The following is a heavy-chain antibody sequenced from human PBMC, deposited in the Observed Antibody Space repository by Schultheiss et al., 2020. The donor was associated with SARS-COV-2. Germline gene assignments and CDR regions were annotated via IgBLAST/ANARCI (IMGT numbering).Heavy chain of an antibody. V-gene: IGHV3-23*01. CDR3: ARDKYYFDY. J-gene: IGHJ4*02. Sequence: GGSLRLSCAASGFTFSSYAMSWVRQAPGKGLEWVSIISGSGGSTNYADSVKGRFTISRDNAKNSLYLQMNSLRAEDTAVYYCARDKYYFDYWGQGTLVTVSS. CDR2: ISGSGGST. CDR1: GFTFSSYA.